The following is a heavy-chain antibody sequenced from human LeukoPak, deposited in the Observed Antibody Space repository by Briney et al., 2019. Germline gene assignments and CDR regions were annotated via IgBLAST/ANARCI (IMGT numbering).Heavy chain of an antibody. Sequence: GASVKVSCKASGYTFTTYAMNWVRQAPGQGLECMGIINPSGGSTSYAQKFQGRVTMTRDMSTSTVYMELSSLRSEDTAVYYCARGGVGATTYVWFDPWGQGTPVTVSS. J-gene: IGHJ5*02. D-gene: IGHD1-26*01. CDR3: ARGGVGATTYVWFDP. CDR2: INPSGGST. V-gene: IGHV1-46*01. CDR1: GYTFTTYA.